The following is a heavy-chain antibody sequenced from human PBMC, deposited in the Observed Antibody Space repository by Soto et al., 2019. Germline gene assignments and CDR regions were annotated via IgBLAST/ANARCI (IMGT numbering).Heavy chain of an antibody. Sequence: VASVNVSCKSSGYTFTSYCISWVRQAPGQGLEWMGWISAYNGNTNYAQKLQGRVTMTTDTSTSTAYMELRSLRSDDTAVYYCARDSAGYSSGWGDAFDIWGQGTMVTVSS. CDR3: ARDSAGYSSGWGDAFDI. CDR2: ISAYNGNT. D-gene: IGHD6-19*01. J-gene: IGHJ3*02. CDR1: GYTFTSYC. V-gene: IGHV1-18*04.